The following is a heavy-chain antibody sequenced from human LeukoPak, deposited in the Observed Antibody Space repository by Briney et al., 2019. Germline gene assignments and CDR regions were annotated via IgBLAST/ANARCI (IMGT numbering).Heavy chain of an antibody. CDR3: ARKGTVTTPFDY. D-gene: IGHD4-11*01. CDR2: TYYRSKWFS. Sequence: SQTLSLTCAISGDSVSSDSAAWKWIRQSPPRGLEWLGRTYYRSKWFSDYALSVKSRITINADTSKNQFSLQLNSVTPEDTAVYYCARKGTVTTPFDYWGQGILVTVSS. J-gene: IGHJ4*02. CDR1: GDSVSSDSAA. V-gene: IGHV6-1*01.